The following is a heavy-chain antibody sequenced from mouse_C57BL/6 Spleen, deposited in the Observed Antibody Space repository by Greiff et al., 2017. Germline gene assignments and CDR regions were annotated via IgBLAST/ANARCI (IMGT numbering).Heavy chain of an antibody. J-gene: IGHJ1*03. D-gene: IGHD2-10*02. CDR3: ARGGYGNSWYFDV. CDR1: GYTFTSYW. Sequence: VKLQQPGAELVRPGSSVKLSCKASGYTFTSYWMHWVKQRPIQGLEWIGNIDPSDSETHYNQKFKDKATLTVDKSSSTAYMQLSSLTSEDSAVYYCARGGYGNSWYFDVWGTGTTVTVSS. CDR2: IDPSDSET. V-gene: IGHV1-52*01.